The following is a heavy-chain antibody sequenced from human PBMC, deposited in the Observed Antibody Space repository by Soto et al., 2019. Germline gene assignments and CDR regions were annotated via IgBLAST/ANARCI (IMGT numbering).Heavy chain of an antibody. CDR3: ATPSPRYSGSYAFDI. Sequence: GGSLRLSCAASGFTFSSYSMNWVRQAPGKGLEWVSSISSSRSYIYYADSVKGRFTISRDNAKNSLYLQMNSLRAEDTAVYYCATPSPRYSGSYAFDIWGQGTMVTVSS. V-gene: IGHV3-21*01. CDR2: ISSSRSYI. D-gene: IGHD1-26*01. J-gene: IGHJ3*02. CDR1: GFTFSSYS.